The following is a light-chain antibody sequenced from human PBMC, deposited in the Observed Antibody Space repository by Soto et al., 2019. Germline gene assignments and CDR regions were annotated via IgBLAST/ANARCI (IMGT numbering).Light chain of an antibody. CDR3: QQYYDWPIT. CDR1: QSVSSSY. Sequence: IVLTQSPGTLSLSPGERATLSCRASQSVSSSYLAWYQQKPGQAPRVLIYGASSRATGIPDRFSGSGSGTDFTLTISSLQSEDFAIYYCQQYYDWPITFGQGTRLEI. CDR2: GAS. V-gene: IGKV3-20*01. J-gene: IGKJ5*01.